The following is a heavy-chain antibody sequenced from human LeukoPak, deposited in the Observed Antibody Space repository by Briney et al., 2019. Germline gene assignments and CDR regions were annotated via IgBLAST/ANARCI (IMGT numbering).Heavy chain of an antibody. CDR3: AKGDVDTAMAHY. J-gene: IGHJ4*02. CDR1: GFTFSSYG. Sequence: PGGSLRLSCAASGFTFSSYGMHWARQAPGKGLEWVAFIRYDGSNKYYADSVKGRFTISRDNSKNTPYLQMNSLRAENTAVYYCAKGDVDTAMAHYWGQGTLVTVSS. D-gene: IGHD5-18*01. CDR2: IRYDGSNK. V-gene: IGHV3-30*02.